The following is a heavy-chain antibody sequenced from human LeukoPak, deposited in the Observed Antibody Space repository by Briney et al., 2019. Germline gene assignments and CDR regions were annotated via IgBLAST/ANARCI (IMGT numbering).Heavy chain of an antibody. Sequence: SETLSLTCTVSGYSISSGYYWGWIRQPPGKGLEWIGSIYHSGSTYYNPSLKSRVTISVDTSKNQFSLKLSSVTAADTAIYFCARELITMVRGVIGDDYWGQGTLVTVSS. J-gene: IGHJ4*02. D-gene: IGHD3-10*01. V-gene: IGHV4-38-2*02. CDR1: GYSISSGYY. CDR3: ARELITMVRGVIGDDY. CDR2: IYHSGST.